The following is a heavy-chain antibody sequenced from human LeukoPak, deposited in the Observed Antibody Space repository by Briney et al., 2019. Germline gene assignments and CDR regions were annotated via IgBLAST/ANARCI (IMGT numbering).Heavy chain of an antibody. CDR3: ARTPLSRFSAVGH. D-gene: IGHD1-26*01. CDR1: GYTFTSYY. V-gene: IGHV1-46*01. J-gene: IGHJ1*01. Sequence: GASVTVSCKASGYTFTSYYMHWVRQAPGQGLEWMGVIYPSGGSTSYAQKFQGRVTMTRDTSTSTVYMELSSLRSEDTAVYYCARTPLSRFSAVGHWGQGTLVTVSS. CDR2: IYPSGGST.